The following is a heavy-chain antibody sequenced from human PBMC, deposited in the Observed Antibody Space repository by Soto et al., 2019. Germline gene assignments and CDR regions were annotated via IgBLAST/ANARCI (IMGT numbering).Heavy chain of an antibody. CDR1: GGTFSSYA. CDR2: IIPIFGTA. D-gene: IGHD2-2*01. CDR3: ARALKGVVVPAAYYYYGMDV. Sequence: ASVKVSCKASGGTFSSYAISWVRQAPGQGLEWMGGIIPIFGTANYAQKFQGRVTITADESTSTAYMELSSLRSEDTAVYYCARALKGVVVPAAYYYYGMDVWGQGTTVTVSS. J-gene: IGHJ6*02. V-gene: IGHV1-69*13.